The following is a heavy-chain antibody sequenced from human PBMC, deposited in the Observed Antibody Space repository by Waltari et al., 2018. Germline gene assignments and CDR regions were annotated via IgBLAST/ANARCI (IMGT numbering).Heavy chain of an antibody. CDR3: ARDHGSGWPSALGVDY. CDR2: INPSGGGT. Sequence: QVQLVQSGAEVKKPGASVKVSCKASGYTFTSYYMHWVRQAPGQGLEWMAIINPSGGGTSYAQKFQGRVTMTRDTSTSTVYMELSSLRSEDTAVYYCARDHGSGWPSALGVDYWGQGTLVTVSS. CDR1: GYTFTSYY. D-gene: IGHD6-19*01. V-gene: IGHV1-46*01. J-gene: IGHJ4*01.